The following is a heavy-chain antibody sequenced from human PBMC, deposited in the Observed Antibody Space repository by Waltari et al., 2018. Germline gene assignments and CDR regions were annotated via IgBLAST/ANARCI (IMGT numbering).Heavy chain of an antibody. D-gene: IGHD5-18*01. CDR3: AKEVVGIQLWLGAFDY. J-gene: IGHJ4*02. CDR1: GFTFSSYA. Sequence: EVQLLESGGGLVQPGGSLRLSCAASGFTFSSYAMSWVRQAQGKGLEWVSAISGSGGSTYYADSVKGRFTISRDNSKNTLYLQMNSLRAEDTAVYYCAKEVVGIQLWLGAFDYWGQGTLVTVSS. CDR2: ISGSGGST. V-gene: IGHV3-23*01.